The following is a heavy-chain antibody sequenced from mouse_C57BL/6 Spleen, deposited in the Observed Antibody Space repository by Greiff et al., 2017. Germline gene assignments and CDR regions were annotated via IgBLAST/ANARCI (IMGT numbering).Heavy chain of an antibody. J-gene: IGHJ2*01. CDR3: AKGLYDGNGVLDY. Sequence: VQLQQPGAELVRPGSSVKLSCKASGYTFTSYWMHWVKQRPIQGLEWIGNIDPSDSETHYNQKFKDKATLTVDKSSSTAYMQLSSLTSEDSAVYYCAKGLYDGNGVLDYWGQGTTLTVSS. CDR1: GYTFTSYW. D-gene: IGHD2-1*01. V-gene: IGHV1-52*01. CDR2: IDPSDSET.